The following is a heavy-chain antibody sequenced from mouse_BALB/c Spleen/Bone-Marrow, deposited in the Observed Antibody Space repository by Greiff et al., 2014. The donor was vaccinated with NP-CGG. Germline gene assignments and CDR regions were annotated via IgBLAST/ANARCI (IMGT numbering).Heavy chain of an antibody. CDR3: ARSGEKYGAMDY. V-gene: IGHV5-4*02. J-gene: IGHJ4*01. CDR1: GFIFSDYY. D-gene: IGHD1-1*02. Sequence: EVMLVESGGGLVKPGGSLKLSCTASGFIFSDYYMYRVRQTPEKRLEWVAAISDGGSYTYYPDSVKGRFTISRDNAKNNLYLQMSSLKSEDTAMYYCARSGEKYGAMDYWGQGTSVTVSS. CDR2: ISDGGSYT.